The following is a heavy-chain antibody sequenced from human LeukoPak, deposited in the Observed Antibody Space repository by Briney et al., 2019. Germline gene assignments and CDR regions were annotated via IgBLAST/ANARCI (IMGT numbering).Heavy chain of an antibody. J-gene: IGHJ4*02. D-gene: IGHD5-18*01. Sequence: ASVKVSCKASGYTFTSYGISWVRQAPGQGLEWMGWISAYNGNTNYAQKFQGRVTITADESTSTAYMELSSLRSEDTAVYYCARDRRGYGLYYFDYWGQGTLVTVSS. CDR3: ARDRRGYGLYYFDY. CDR1: GYTFTSYG. CDR2: ISAYNGNT. V-gene: IGHV1-18*01.